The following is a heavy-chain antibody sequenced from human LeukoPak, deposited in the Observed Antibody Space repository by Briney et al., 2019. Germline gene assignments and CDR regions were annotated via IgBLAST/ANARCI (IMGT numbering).Heavy chain of an antibody. V-gene: IGHV5-51*01. CDR1: GYTFTNYW. CDR3: ARRGLRTTDTFDY. J-gene: IGHJ4*02. CDR2: IYPGDSDT. Sequence: RGESLKISCKGSGYTFTNYWIGWLRQMPGKGLESMGIIYPGDSDTKYSPSFQGQVTISADKSINTAYLQWSSLKASDTAMYYCARRGLRTTDTFDYWGQGTLVTVSS. D-gene: IGHD4/OR15-4a*01.